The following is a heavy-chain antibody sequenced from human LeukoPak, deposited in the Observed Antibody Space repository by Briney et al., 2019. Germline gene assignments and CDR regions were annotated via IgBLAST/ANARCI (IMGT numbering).Heavy chain of an antibody. CDR2: IYYSGST. Sequence: SETLSLTCTVSGGSISYYYWSWIRQPPGKGLEWIGYIYYSGSTYYNPSLKSRVTISVDTSKNQFSLKLSSVTAADTAVYYCARGGAAARPLDPWGQGTLVTVSS. D-gene: IGHD6-6*01. V-gene: IGHV4-59*06. J-gene: IGHJ5*02. CDR1: GGSISYYY. CDR3: ARGGAAARPLDP.